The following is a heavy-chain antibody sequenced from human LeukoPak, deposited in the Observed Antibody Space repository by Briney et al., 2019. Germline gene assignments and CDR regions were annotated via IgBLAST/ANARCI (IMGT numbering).Heavy chain of an antibody. D-gene: IGHD1-26*01. CDR1: GYTFTAFF. J-gene: IGHJ4*02. CDR3: ARVGAAYQDSNY. CDR2: LNPNSGGT. V-gene: IGHV1-2*02. Sequence: GASVKVSFKTSGYTFTAFFIHWVRQAPGQGLEWMGWLNPNSGGTNYAQRFQGRVTMTRDTSISTAYMELSRLRSDDTAVYFCARVGAAYQDSNYWGQGTLVTVSS.